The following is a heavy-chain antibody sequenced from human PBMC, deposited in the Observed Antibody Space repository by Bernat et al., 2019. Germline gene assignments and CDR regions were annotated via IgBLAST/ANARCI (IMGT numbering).Heavy chain of an antibody. CDR2: ISSRSSTI. CDR3: ARDFGGWYYHYDS. Sequence: EVQLVESGGGLVQPGGSLRLSCAASGFTFSSYSMNWFRQASGKGLECVSYISSRSSTIYYADSVKGRFTISRDNAKNSLYLQMNSLRDEDTAVYYCARDFGGWYYHYDSWGQGTVVTVSS. V-gene: IGHV3-48*02. J-gene: IGHJ4*02. D-gene: IGHD6-19*01. CDR1: GFTFSSYS.